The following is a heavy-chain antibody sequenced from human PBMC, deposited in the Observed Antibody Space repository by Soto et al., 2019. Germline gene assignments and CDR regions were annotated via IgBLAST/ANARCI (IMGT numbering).Heavy chain of an antibody. CDR1: GFTFTSSA. D-gene: IGHD3-10*01. J-gene: IGHJ5*02. CDR3: AADPYYYGSGYNWFDP. Sequence: QMQLVQSGPEVKKPGTSVKVSCKASGFTFTSSAVQWVRQARGQRLEWIGWIVVGSGNTNYAQKFQERVTITRDMSTSTAYMELSSLRSEDTAVYYCAADPYYYGSGYNWFDPWGQGTLVTVSS. V-gene: IGHV1-58*01. CDR2: IVVGSGNT.